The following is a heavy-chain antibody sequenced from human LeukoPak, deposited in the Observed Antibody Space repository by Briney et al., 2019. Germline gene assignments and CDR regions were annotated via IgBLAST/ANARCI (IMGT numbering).Heavy chain of an antibody. V-gene: IGHV3-48*03. D-gene: IGHD2-21*01. Sequence: GGSLRLSCAGSGYSFGDYEMNWVRQAPGRGLEWVAYIWSSGTVTHYTDSVKDRFTISRDNGKNSLFLQMNGLRAEDTAVYYCAIERSFCEGDCSDYWGQGTLVTVSS. CDR1: GYSFGDYE. J-gene: IGHJ4*02. CDR2: IWSSGTVT. CDR3: AIERSFCEGDCSDY.